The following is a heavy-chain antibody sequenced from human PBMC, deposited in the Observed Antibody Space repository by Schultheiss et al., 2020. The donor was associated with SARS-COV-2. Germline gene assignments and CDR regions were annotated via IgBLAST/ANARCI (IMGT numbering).Heavy chain of an antibody. V-gene: IGHV3-33*06. J-gene: IGHJ5*02. CDR2: IWYDGSNK. CDR3: ANGGYCSGGSCRTIS. D-gene: IGHD2-15*01. CDR1: GFTFSSYG. Sequence: GGSLRLSCAASGFTFSSYGMHWVRQAPGKGLEWVAVIWYDGSNKYYADSVKGRFTISRDNSKNTLYLQMNSLRAEDTAVYYCANGGYCSGGSCRTISWGQGTLVTVSS.